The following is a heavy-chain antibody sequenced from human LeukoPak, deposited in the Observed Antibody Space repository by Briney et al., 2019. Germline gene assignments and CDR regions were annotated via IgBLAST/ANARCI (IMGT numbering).Heavy chain of an antibody. Sequence: GGSLRLSCAASGFSFSDFYMSWIRQAPGQGLEWVSYITDTDSTIYYADSVKGRFTISRDDAKNSLYLQMNSLRAEDTAVYYCASLVYCGADCYTDYWGQGTLVTVSS. V-gene: IGHV3-11*04. J-gene: IGHJ4*02. CDR3: ASLVYCGADCYTDY. D-gene: IGHD2-21*02. CDR2: ITDTDSTI. CDR1: GFSFSDFY.